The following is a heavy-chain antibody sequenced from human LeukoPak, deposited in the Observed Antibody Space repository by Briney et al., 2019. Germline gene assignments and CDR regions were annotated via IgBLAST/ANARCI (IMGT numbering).Heavy chain of an antibody. CDR1: GYTFTGYY. J-gene: IGHJ4*02. Sequence: ASVKVSCKASGYTFTGYYMHWVRQAPGHGLEWMGWINAGNGNTKYSQEFQGRVTITRDTSASTAYMELSSLRSEDMAVYYCAREAFRGYYYDSSGSFSPPDYWGQGTLVTVSS. CDR3: AREAFRGYYYDSSGSFSPPDY. CDR2: INAGNGNT. V-gene: IGHV1-3*03. D-gene: IGHD3-22*01.